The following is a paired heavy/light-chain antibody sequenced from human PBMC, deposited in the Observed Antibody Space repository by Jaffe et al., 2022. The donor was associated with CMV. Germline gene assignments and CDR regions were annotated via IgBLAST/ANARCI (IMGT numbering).Light chain of an antibody. J-gene: IGKJ2*01. V-gene: IGKV3D-15*01. CDR3: QQYNDWPLYT. Sequence: EVVMTQSPATLSVSPGERATLSCRASQSVSSNLAWYQRRPGQTPRLLIYGASTRATGIPARFSGSGSGTEFTLTISSLQSEDSAVYYCQQYNDWPLYTFGQGTKLEIK. CDR2: GAS. CDR1: QSVSSN.
Heavy chain of an antibody. CDR3: TRAPGYSGYFDY. D-gene: IGHD1-26*01. V-gene: IGHV1-2*02. CDR1: NYTFTDYY. CDR2: IDPNSGAT. Sequence: QVQLVQSGAAVRKPGASVKVSCEASNYTFTDYYIHWVRQAPGQGLEWMGWIDPNSGATHYVQKFEGTVTMTRDTSINTAFVEMRRLRSDDTAMYYCTRAPGYSGYFDYWGQGTLLTVSS. J-gene: IGHJ4*02.